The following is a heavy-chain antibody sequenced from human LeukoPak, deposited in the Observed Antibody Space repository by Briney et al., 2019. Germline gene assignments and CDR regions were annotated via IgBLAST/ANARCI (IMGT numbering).Heavy chain of an antibody. CDR1: GFTFSSYG. D-gene: IGHD6-19*01. CDR3: AKDLGSGWFIHHYGMDV. CDR2: ISYDGSNK. Sequence: GRSLRLSCAASGFTFSSYGMHWVRQAPGKGLEWVAVISYDGSNKYYADSVKGRFTISRDNSKNTLYLQMNSLRAEDTAVYYCAKDLGSGWFIHHYGMDVWGQGTTVTVSS. J-gene: IGHJ6*02. V-gene: IGHV3-30*18.